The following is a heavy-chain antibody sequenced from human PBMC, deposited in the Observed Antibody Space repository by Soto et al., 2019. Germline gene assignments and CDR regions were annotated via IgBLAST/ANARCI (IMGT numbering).Heavy chain of an antibody. D-gene: IGHD1-26*01. Sequence: GGSLRLSCAVSGFTFSSYSMNWVRQAPGKWLEWVSSISSSSSYIYYADSVKGRFTISRDNDKNSLYLQMNSLRAEDTAVYYCARGGSYASFFDYWGQGTLVTVSS. V-gene: IGHV3-21*01. CDR3: ARGGSYASFFDY. J-gene: IGHJ4*02. CDR2: ISSSSSYI. CDR1: GFTFSSYS.